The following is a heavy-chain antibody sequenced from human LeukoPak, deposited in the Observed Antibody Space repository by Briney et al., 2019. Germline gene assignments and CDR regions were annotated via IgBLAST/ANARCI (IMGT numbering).Heavy chain of an antibody. V-gene: IGHV3-11*01. CDR1: GFTISDYY. Sequence: GGSLRLSCAASGFTISDYYMSWIRQAPGKGLEWVSYISSSGSTIYYADSVKGRFTISRDNAKNSLYLQMNSLRAEDTAVYYCARDRYCSSTSCYADYYYGMDVWGQGTTVTVSS. D-gene: IGHD2-2*01. J-gene: IGHJ6*02. CDR3: ARDRYCSSTSCYADYYYGMDV. CDR2: ISSSGSTI.